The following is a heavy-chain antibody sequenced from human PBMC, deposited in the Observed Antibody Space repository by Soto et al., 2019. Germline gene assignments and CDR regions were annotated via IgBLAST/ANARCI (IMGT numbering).Heavy chain of an antibody. CDR1: GFTFSSYW. V-gene: IGHV3-7*01. CDR2: IKQDGSEK. J-gene: IGHJ6*02. CDR3: ARSAARGVDYYGMDV. D-gene: IGHD3-10*01. Sequence: GGSLRLSCAASGFTFSSYWMSWVRQAPGKGLEWVTNIKQDGSEKYYVDSVKGRFTISRDNAKNSLYLQMNSLRAEDTAVYYCARSAARGVDYYGMDVWGQGTTVT.